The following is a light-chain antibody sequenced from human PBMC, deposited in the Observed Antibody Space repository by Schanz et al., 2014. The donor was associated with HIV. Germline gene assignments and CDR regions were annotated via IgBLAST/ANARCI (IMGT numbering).Light chain of an antibody. J-gene: IGLJ3*02. CDR3: GTWHSNLIGWL. Sequence: QSLLTQPPSVSAAPGQRVNISCSGGALNLGHNFVSWYQQFPGTAPKLLIFADYQRPSEIPDRISGSKTGTSATLAINGLQTGDEADYYCGTWHSNLIGWLFGGGTKLTVL. CDR2: ADY. V-gene: IGLV1-51*01. CDR1: ALNLGHNF.